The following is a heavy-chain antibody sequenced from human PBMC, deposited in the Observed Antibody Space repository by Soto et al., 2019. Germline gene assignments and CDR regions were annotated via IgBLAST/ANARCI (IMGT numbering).Heavy chain of an antibody. CDR3: AGIDYYYYYGMDV. J-gene: IGHJ6*02. Sequence: LVTRSLTCGVAGGSSSSSNSWIWVRQPPGKGLEWIGEIYHSGSTNYNPSLKSRVTISVDKSKNQFSLKLSSVTAADTAVYYCAGIDYYYYYGMDVWGQGTTVTVS. V-gene: IGHV4-4*02. CDR2: IYHSGST. CDR1: GGSSSSSNS.